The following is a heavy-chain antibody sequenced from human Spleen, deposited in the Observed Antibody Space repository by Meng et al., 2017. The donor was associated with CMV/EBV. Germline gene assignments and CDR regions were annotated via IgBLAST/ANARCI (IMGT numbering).Heavy chain of an antibody. CDR3: VRGGGYSYGPFDY. J-gene: IGHJ4*02. D-gene: IGHD5-18*01. Sequence: GESLKISCAASGFTFSSYWMSWVRQAPGKGLEWVANIKQDGSEKYYVDSVKGRFTISRDNAKNSLYLQMNSLRAEDTAVYYCVRGGGYSYGPFDYWGQGTLVTVSS. CDR2: IKQDGSEK. CDR1: GFTFSSYW. V-gene: IGHV3-7*01.